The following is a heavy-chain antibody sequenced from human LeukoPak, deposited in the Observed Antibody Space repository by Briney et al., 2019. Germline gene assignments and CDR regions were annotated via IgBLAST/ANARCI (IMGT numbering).Heavy chain of an antibody. CDR2: IKGDATYA. D-gene: IGHD3-3*01. Sequence: GGSLRLSCAASGFPFNRNWMHWVRQAPGKGLVWVSRIKGDATYANYADSVKGRFTISRDNAKNTVYLQMNSLRVEDTAVYYCARDNDFWSLDYWGQGTPVTVSS. CDR3: ARDNDFWSLDY. V-gene: IGHV3-74*01. CDR1: GFPFNRNW. J-gene: IGHJ4*02.